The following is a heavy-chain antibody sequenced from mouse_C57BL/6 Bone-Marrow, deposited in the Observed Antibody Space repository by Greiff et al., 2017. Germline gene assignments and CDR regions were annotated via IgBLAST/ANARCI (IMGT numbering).Heavy chain of an antibody. CDR3: ARHGSSPNYYAMDY. J-gene: IGHJ4*01. CDR1: GFTFSSYG. CDR2: ISSGGSYT. D-gene: IGHD1-1*01. V-gene: IGHV5-6*01. Sequence: EVQLQQSGGDLVKPGGSLKLSCAASGFTFSSYGMSWVRQTPDKRLEWVATISSGGSYTYYPDSVKGRFTISRDNAKNTLYLQMSSLKSEDTAMYYCARHGSSPNYYAMDYWGQGTSVTVSS.